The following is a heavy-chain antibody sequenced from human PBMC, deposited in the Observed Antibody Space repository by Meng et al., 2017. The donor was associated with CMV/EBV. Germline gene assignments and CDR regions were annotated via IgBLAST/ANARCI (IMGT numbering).Heavy chain of an antibody. CDR3: ARAPLQVEMATMGNYFDY. CDR2: IIPIFGTA. Sequence: SVKVSCKASGGTFSSYAISWVRQAPGQGLEWMGGIIPIFGTANYAQKFQGRVTITTDESTSTAYMELSSLRSEDTAVYYCARAPLQVEMATMGNYFDYWGQGTLVTVSS. V-gene: IGHV1-69*05. CDR1: GGTFSSYA. J-gene: IGHJ4*02. D-gene: IGHD5-24*01.